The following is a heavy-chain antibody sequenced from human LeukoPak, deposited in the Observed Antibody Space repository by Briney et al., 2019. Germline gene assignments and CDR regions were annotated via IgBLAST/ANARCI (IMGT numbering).Heavy chain of an antibody. CDR3: AGPILPYYYDSSSTFDI. CDR1: GFTVSSNY. V-gene: IGHV3-53*01. D-gene: IGHD3-22*01. Sequence: TGRSLRLSCAASGFTVSSNYMSWVRQAPGKGLEWVSVIYSGGSTYYADSVKGRFTISRDNSKNTLYLQMNSLRAEDTAVYYCAGPILPYYYDSSSTFDIWGQGTMVTVSS. CDR2: IYSGGST. J-gene: IGHJ3*02.